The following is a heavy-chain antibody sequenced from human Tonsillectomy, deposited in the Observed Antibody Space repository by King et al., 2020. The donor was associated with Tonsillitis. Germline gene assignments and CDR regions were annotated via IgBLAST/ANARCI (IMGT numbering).Heavy chain of an antibody. CDR3: ARLDYYHDSSGKYWVY. CDR1: GYAIRNGYY. J-gene: IGHJ4*02. V-gene: IGHV4-38-2*01. D-gene: IGHD3-22*01. CDR2: IFHSGTT. Sequence: VQLQESGPGLVKSSETLSLTCAVSGYAIRNGYYWGWIRQPPGKGPEWIGSIFHSGTTFYSPSLRSRVSMSVDTSKNQFSLNLTSVTAADTAVYYCARLDYYHDSSGKYWVYWGQGILVAVSS.